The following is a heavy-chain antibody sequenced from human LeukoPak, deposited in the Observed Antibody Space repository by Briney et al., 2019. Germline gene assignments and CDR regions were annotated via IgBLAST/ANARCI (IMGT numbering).Heavy chain of an antibody. D-gene: IGHD6-19*01. V-gene: IGHV3-43D*03. J-gene: IGHJ4*02. CDR3: AKDISPRYSISSGWSRPDY. CDR2: ISWDGGST. CDR1: GFTFDDYA. Sequence: GGSLRLSCAASGFTFDDYAMHWVRQAPGKGLEWVSLISWDGGSTYYADSMKGRFTISRDNSKSSLYLQMNSLRAEDTALYYCAKDISPRYSISSGWSRPDYWGQGTLVTVSS.